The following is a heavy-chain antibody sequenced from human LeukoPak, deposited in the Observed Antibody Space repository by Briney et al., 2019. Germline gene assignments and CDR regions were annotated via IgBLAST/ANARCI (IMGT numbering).Heavy chain of an antibody. D-gene: IGHD5-12*01. Sequence: PSETLSLTCTVSGGSISSGGYYWSWIRQHPGKGLEWIGYIYYSGSTYYNPSFKSRVTISVDTSKNQFSLKLSSVTAADTAVYYCARDGGYSGYDDAYWGQGTLVTVSS. CDR3: ARDGGYSGYDDAY. J-gene: IGHJ4*02. CDR1: GGSISSGGYY. V-gene: IGHV4-31*03. CDR2: IYYSGST.